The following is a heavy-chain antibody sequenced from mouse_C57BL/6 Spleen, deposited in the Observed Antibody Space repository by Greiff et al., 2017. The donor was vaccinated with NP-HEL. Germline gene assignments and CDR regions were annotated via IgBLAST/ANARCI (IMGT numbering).Heavy chain of an antibody. CDR3: ARDRLGPYYFDY. J-gene: IGHJ2*01. D-gene: IGHD4-1*01. Sequence: QVQLQQPGAELVKPGASVKLSCKASGYTFTSYWMHWVKQRPGRGLEWIGRIDPNSGGTKYNEKFKSKATLTVDKPSSTAYMKLSSLTSEDSAGYYCARDRLGPYYFDYWGQGTTLTVSS. CDR2: IDPNSGGT. V-gene: IGHV1-72*01. CDR1: GYTFTSYW.